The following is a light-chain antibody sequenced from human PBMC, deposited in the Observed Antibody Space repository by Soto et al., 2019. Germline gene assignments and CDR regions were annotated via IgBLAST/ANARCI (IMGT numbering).Light chain of an antibody. CDR1: QSVGSN. J-gene: IGKJ1*01. CDR3: QQYNNWPTDSS. CDR2: CAS. V-gene: IGKV3-15*01. Sequence: EIVMTQSPATLSVSPGERATLSCRASQSVGSNLAWYQQKPGQAPRLLIYCASTRATGIPAMFSGSGSGTEFTHTISSLQSEDFAIYFCQQYNNWPTDSSFGQGTKVEIK.